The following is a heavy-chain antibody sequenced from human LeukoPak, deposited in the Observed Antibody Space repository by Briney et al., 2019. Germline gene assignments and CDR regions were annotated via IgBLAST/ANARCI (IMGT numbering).Heavy chain of an antibody. CDR2: IYYSGST. CDR1: GGSVNSYY. CDR3: ARARDGNINNRFDL. V-gene: IGHV4-59*02. J-gene: IGHJ5*02. D-gene: IGHD5-24*01. Sequence: PSQTLSLTCTVSGGSVNSYYWSWIRQPPGKGLEWIGYIYYSGSTNYNPSLKSRVTISVDTSKNQFSLKMSSVTAADTAVYYCARARDGNINNRFDLWGQGTLVTVSS.